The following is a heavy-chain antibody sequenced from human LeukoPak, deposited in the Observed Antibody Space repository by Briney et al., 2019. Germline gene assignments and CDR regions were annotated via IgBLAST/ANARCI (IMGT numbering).Heavy chain of an antibody. Sequence: GRSLRLSCAASGFTFSSYGMHWVRQAPGKGLEWVAVISYDGSNKYYADSMKGRFTISRDNSKNTLYLQMNSLRAEDTAVYYCAREGYCSGGSCYPGLLDYWGQGTLVTVSS. CDR1: GFTFSSYG. V-gene: IGHV3-30*03. CDR2: ISYDGSNK. CDR3: AREGYCSGGSCYPGLLDY. D-gene: IGHD2-15*01. J-gene: IGHJ4*02.